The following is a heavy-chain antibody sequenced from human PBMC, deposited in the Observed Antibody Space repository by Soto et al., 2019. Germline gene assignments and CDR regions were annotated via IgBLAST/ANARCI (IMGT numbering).Heavy chain of an antibody. Sequence: QLQLQESGPGLVKPSETLSLTCTVSGGSISSSSYYWGWIRQPPGKGLEWIGSIYYSGSTYYNPSLKSRVTISVDTSKNQFSLKLSSVTAVDTAVYYCARQPRRGLGDYWGQGTLVTVSS. CDR1: GGSISSSSYY. CDR3: ARQPRRGLGDY. D-gene: IGHD1-1*01. J-gene: IGHJ4*02. V-gene: IGHV4-39*01. CDR2: IYYSGST.